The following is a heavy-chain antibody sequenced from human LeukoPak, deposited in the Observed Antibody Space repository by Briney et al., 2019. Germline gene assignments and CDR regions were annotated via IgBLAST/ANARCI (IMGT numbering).Heavy chain of an antibody. D-gene: IGHD6-13*01. CDR2: ITNSGSDI. Sequence: GGSLRLSCVVSGFTFSDFHMSWLRQAPGKGLEWISYITNSGSDIEYADSVKGRFTISWDNAKKSLYLEMNTLRAEDTAIYYCACPYRSRFDHWGQGTLVTVSS. V-gene: IGHV3-11*01. CDR1: GFTFSDFH. CDR3: ACPYRSRFDH. J-gene: IGHJ4*02.